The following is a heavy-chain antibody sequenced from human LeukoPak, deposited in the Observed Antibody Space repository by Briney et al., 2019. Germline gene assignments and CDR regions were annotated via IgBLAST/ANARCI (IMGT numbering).Heavy chain of an antibody. Sequence: ASVKVSCKASGYTFTSYGISWVRQAPGQGLEWMGWINPNSGGTNYAQKFQGRVTMTRDTSISTAYMELSRLRSDDTAVYYCARGLQVGATRAGFDPWGQGTLVTVSS. CDR1: GYTFTSYG. D-gene: IGHD1-26*01. J-gene: IGHJ5*02. CDR2: INPNSGGT. V-gene: IGHV1-2*02. CDR3: ARGLQVGATRAGFDP.